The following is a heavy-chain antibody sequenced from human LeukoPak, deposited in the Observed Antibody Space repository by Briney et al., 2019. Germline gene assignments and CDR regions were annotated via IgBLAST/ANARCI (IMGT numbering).Heavy chain of an antibody. V-gene: IGHV3-30-3*01. CDR1: GFTFSSYA. CDR2: ISYDGSNK. J-gene: IGHJ4*02. CDR3: ARDLYGDGDY. Sequence: PGGSLRLSCAAPGFTFSSYAMHWVRQAPGKGLEWVAVISYDGSNKYYADSVKGRSTISRDNSKNTLYLQMNSLRAEDTAVYYCARDLYGDGDYWGQGTLVTVSS. D-gene: IGHD4-17*01.